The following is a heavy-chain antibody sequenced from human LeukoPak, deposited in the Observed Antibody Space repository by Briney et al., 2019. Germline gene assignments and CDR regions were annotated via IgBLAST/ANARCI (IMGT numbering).Heavy chain of an antibody. CDR1: GFTFTSSA. D-gene: IGHD3-10*01. CDR2: IVVGSGNT. CDR3: AAALYGSGSYNY. V-gene: IGHV1-58*02. Sequence: TSVKFSCKASGFTFTSSAMQWVRQARGQRLEWIGWIVVGSGNTNYVQKFQERVTITRDMSTSTAYMELSSLRSEDTAVYYCAAALYGSGSYNYWGQGTLVTVSS. J-gene: IGHJ4*02.